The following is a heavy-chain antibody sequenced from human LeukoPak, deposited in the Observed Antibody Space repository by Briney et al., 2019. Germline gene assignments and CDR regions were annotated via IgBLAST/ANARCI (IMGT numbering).Heavy chain of an antibody. CDR2: FDPEDGET. CDR3: ATDSTGSSWYRDWFDP. Sequence: ASVKVSCKVSGYTLTELSMHWVRQAPGKRLEWMGGFDPEDGETIYAQKFQGRVTMTEDTSTDTAYMELSSLRSEDTAVYYCATDSTGSSWYRDWFDPWGQGTLVTVSS. V-gene: IGHV1-24*01. D-gene: IGHD6-13*01. J-gene: IGHJ5*02. CDR1: GYTLTELS.